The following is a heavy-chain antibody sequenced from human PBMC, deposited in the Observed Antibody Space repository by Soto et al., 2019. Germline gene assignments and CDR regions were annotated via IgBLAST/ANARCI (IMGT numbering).Heavy chain of an antibody. D-gene: IGHD3-10*01. V-gene: IGHV1-69*13. J-gene: IGHJ4*02. CDR3: ARGPLRGSVITLYGLSVAYFDY. CDR2: LITMFGKA. Sequence: GASVKVSCKASGGTFGAYAVNWVRQAPGQGLEWLGGLITMFGKANYAPNFQGRVTITAAESTSTAYMELNSLTSEDSAVYYCARGPLRGSVITLYGLSVAYFDYWGQGTLVTVSS. CDR1: GGTFGAYA.